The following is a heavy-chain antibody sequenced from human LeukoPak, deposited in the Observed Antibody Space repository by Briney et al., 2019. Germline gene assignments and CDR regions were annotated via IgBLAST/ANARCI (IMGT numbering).Heavy chain of an antibody. V-gene: IGHV4-39*01. CDR3: ARRAVAGNDY. Sequence: SETLSLTCTVSGGSISSSSYYWGWIRQPPGKGLEWIGSIYYSGSTYYNPSLKSRVTISVDTSKNQFSLKLSSVTAADTAVYYCARRAVAGNDYWGQGTLVTASS. CDR1: GGSISSSSYY. CDR2: IYYSGST. J-gene: IGHJ4*02. D-gene: IGHD6-19*01.